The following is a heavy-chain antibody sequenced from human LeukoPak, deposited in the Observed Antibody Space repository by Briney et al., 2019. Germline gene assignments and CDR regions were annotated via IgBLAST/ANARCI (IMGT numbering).Heavy chain of an antibody. Sequence: ASVKVSCKASGYTFTSYYMHWVRQAPGPGLEWMGIINPSGGSTSYAQKFQGRVTMTRDTSTSTVYMELSSLRSEDTAVYYCARGGPGIAMAGRQPTDYWGQGTLVTVSS. V-gene: IGHV1-46*01. J-gene: IGHJ4*02. CDR2: INPSGGST. CDR1: GYTFTSYY. CDR3: ARGGPGIAMAGRQPTDY. D-gene: IGHD6-19*01.